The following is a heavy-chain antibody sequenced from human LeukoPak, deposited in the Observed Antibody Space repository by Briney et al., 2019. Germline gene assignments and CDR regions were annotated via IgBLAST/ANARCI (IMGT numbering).Heavy chain of an antibody. Sequence: PGRSLRLSCAASGFTFSSYAMHWVRQAPGKGLEWVAVISYDGSNKYYADSVKGRFTISRDNSKNTLYLQMNSLRAEDTAVYYCASKIVGAPGAFDIWGQGTMVTVSS. J-gene: IGHJ3*02. CDR2: ISYDGSNK. CDR1: GFTFSSYA. V-gene: IGHV3-30*04. CDR3: ASKIVGAPGAFDI. D-gene: IGHD1-26*01.